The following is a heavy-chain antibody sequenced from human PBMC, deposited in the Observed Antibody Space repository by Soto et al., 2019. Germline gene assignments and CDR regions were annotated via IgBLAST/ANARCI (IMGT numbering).Heavy chain of an antibody. D-gene: IGHD2-21*02. V-gene: IGHV1-18*01. CDR3: ARGDGDTLDY. CDR2: ITIYYGDT. J-gene: IGHJ4*02. Sequence: QVQLVQSGAEVKKPGTSVTVSCKASGYTFRNYGITWVRQAPGQGLEWMAWITIYYGDTKTAQKYQGRVTVTADTSTSTAYMELRSLRSDDTAVYYCARGDGDTLDYWGQGTRVSVSS. CDR1: GYTFRNYG.